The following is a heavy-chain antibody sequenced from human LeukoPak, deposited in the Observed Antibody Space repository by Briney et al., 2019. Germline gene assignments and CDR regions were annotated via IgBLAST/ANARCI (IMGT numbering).Heavy chain of an antibody. D-gene: IGHD1-26*01. J-gene: IGHJ4*02. CDR3: ARDAVGAPTPLIDY. CDR2: ISYDGSNK. Sequence: GGSLRLSCAASGLTFSSYAMHWVRQAPGKGLEWVAVISYDGSNKYYADSVKGRFTISRDNSKNTLYLQMNSLRAEDTAVYYCARDAVGAPTPLIDYWGQGTLVTVSS. V-gene: IGHV3-30-3*01. CDR1: GLTFSSYA.